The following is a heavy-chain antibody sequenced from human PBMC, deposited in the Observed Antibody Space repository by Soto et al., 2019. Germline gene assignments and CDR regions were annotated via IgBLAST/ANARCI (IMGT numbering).Heavy chain of an antibody. V-gene: IGHV3-11*05. CDR3: ARDHPRCSGYDDVDY. CDR2: ISSSSSYT. Sequence: QVQLVESGGGLVKPGGSLRLSCAASGFTFSDYYMSWIRQAPGKGLEWVSYISSSSSYTNYADSVKGRFTISRDNAKNSLYLQMNSPRAEDTAVYYCARDHPRCSGYDDVDYWGQGTLVTGSS. CDR1: GFTFSDYY. J-gene: IGHJ4*02. D-gene: IGHD5-12*01.